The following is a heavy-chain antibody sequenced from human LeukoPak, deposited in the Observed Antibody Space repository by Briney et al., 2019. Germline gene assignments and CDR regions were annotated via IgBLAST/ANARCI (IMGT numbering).Heavy chain of an antibody. V-gene: IGHV5-51*01. CDR2: IYPGDSDT. D-gene: IGHD3-10*01. CDR1: GYSFTSYW. J-gene: IGHJ3*02. Sequence: GESLKISCKGSGYSFTSYWIGWVRQMPGRGLEWMGIIYPGDSDTRYSPSFQGQVTISADKSISTAYLQWSSLKASDTAMYYCARKWFGESDAFDIWGKGTMVTVSS. CDR3: ARKWFGESDAFDI.